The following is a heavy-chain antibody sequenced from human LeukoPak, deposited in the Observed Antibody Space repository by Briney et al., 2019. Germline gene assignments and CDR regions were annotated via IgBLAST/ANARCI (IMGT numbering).Heavy chain of an antibody. CDR3: ASQYYGSGSYR. CDR1: GYTFTSYA. V-gene: IGHV1-3*01. D-gene: IGHD3-10*01. J-gene: IGHJ4*02. Sequence: GASVTVSCTASGYTFTSYAMHWVRQAPGQRLEWMGWINAGNGNTKYSQKFQGRVTITRDTSASIAYMELSSLRSEDTAVYYCASQYYGSGSYRWGQGTLVTVSS. CDR2: INAGNGNT.